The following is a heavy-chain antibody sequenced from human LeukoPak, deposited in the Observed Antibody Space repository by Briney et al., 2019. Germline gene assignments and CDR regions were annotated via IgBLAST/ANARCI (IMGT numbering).Heavy chain of an antibody. Sequence: PSETLSLTCAVSGGSLSSTNWWSWVRQPPGKGLEWIGEIYHSGSTNYNPSLKSRVTISVDTSKNQFSLKLSSVTAADTAVYYCARIGLITIFGMGAFDIWGQGTMVTVSS. CDR1: GGSLSSTNW. CDR3: ARIGLITIFGMGAFDI. CDR2: IYHSGST. D-gene: IGHD3-3*01. V-gene: IGHV4-4*02. J-gene: IGHJ3*02.